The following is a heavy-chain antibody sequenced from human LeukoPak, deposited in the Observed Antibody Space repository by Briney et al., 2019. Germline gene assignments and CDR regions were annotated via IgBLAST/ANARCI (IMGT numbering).Heavy chain of an antibody. Sequence: SETLSLTCTVSGGSISSGGYYWSWIRQPPGKGLEWIGYIYHSGSTYYNPSLKSRVTISVDRSKNQFSLKLSSVTVADTAVYYCARDSTYYYDSSGYFTADRGDYWGQGTLVTVSS. D-gene: IGHD3-22*01. J-gene: IGHJ4*02. CDR2: IYHSGST. V-gene: IGHV4-30-2*01. CDR3: ARDSTYYYDSSGYFTADRGDY. CDR1: GGSISSGGYY.